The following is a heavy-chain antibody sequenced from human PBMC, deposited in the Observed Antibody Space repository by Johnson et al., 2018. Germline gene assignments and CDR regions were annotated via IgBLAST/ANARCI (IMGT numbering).Heavy chain of an antibody. J-gene: IGHJ6*02. Sequence: VQLQESGGGLVQPGGSLRLSCAASGFTFSSFRMHWVRQAPGKGLVWVSRIYSDGTSITYADSVKGRFTIARDNAKNTLYLQMNGLRAEDTAVYFCARDSGGYDMDVWGQGTTVTVSS. CDR1: GFTFSSFR. D-gene: IGHD1-26*01. CDR2: IYSDGTSI. CDR3: ARDSGGYDMDV. V-gene: IGHV3-74*03.